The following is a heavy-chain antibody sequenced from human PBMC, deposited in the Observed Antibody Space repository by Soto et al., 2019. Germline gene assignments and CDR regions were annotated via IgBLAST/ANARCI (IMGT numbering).Heavy chain of an antibody. V-gene: IGHV3-30*18. J-gene: IGHJ2*01. Sequence: QVQLVESGGGVVQPGRSLRLSCAASGFTFNTYGMHWVRQAPGKGLEWVAVTSYDGSNKYYADSVKGRFTISRDNAKNTLYVEMNSVRVEDTAVYYCVKGATGGPRGYFDLWGRGTLVTVSS. CDR2: TSYDGSNK. D-gene: IGHD3-16*01. CDR3: VKGATGGPRGYFDL. CDR1: GFTFNTYG.